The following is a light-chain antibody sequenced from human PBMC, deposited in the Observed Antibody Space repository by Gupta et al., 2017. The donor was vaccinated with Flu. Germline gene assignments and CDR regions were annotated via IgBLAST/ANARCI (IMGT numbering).Light chain of an antibody. CDR1: QSLLYRSNNKNY. Sequence: DIVMTQSPDSLAVSLGGRATINCKSSQSLLYRSNNKNYLTWYQQKPGQAPKLLIYWASTREAGVPDRFSGSGSGTDFTLTISSLQAEDVAVYYCQQYYAPPLTFGQGTKVEIK. CDR3: QQYYAPPLT. CDR2: WAS. V-gene: IGKV4-1*01. J-gene: IGKJ1*01.